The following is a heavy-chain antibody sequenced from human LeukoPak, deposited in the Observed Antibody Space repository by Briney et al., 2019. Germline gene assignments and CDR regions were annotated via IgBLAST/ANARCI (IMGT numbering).Heavy chain of an antibody. Sequence: PGGSLRLSCAASGFTFSSYAMSWVRQAPGKGLEWVSAISGSGGSTYYADSVKGRFTISRDNAKNSLYLQMNSLRAEDTAVYYCVRGPLDGSYHQTFDHWGQGTLVTVSS. CDR3: VRGPLDGSYHQTFDH. CDR1: GFTFSSYA. D-gene: IGHD3-10*01. J-gene: IGHJ4*02. CDR2: ISGSGGST. V-gene: IGHV3-23*01.